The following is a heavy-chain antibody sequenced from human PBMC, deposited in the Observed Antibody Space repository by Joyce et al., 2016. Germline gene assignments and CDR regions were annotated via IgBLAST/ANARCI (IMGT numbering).Heavy chain of an antibody. CDR3: ARQGELRYYFDY. J-gene: IGHJ4*02. Sequence: QLQLQESGPGLVKPSETLSLTCTVSGGSISSSGYYWGWIRQPPGKGLEWIGSIYYSGSTYYNPSLKSRVNISVDTSKNQFSLKLSSVTAADTAVYYCARQGELRYYFDYWGQGTLVTVSS. CDR2: IYYSGST. V-gene: IGHV4-39*01. CDR1: GGSISSSGYY. D-gene: IGHD4-17*01.